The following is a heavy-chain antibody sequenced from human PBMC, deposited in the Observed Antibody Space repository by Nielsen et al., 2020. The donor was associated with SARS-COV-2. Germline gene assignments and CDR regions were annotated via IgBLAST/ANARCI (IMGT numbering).Heavy chain of an antibody. D-gene: IGHD3-10*01. CDR3: VGDVKAGYYYDSGCYFPGQY. J-gene: IGHJ4*02. CDR2: ISYDGHNK. V-gene: IGHV3-30*04. CDR1: GFTFSSYA. Sequence: GESLKISCAASGFTFSSYAMHWVRQAPGKGLEWVAVISYDGHNKYYPDSVKGRFTNSRDNSENTLYLQMNSLRAEDTAVYYCVGDVKAGYYYDSGCYFPGQYWGQGTLVTVSS.